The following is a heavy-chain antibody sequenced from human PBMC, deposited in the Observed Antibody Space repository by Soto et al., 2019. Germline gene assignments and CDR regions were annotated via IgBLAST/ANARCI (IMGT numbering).Heavy chain of an antibody. J-gene: IGHJ4*02. CDR3: ARMGWPQSSYYFDY. CDR2: INEDGSEK. CDR1: GFSFSLFW. D-gene: IGHD3-16*01. Sequence: GSLRLSCAASGFSFSLFWMSWVRQTPGKGLEWVANINEDGSEKFFADSVKGRFTISRDNAKNSLSLQMHSLTADDTAVYYCARMGWPQSSYYFDYWGQGTLVTVSS. V-gene: IGHV3-7*03.